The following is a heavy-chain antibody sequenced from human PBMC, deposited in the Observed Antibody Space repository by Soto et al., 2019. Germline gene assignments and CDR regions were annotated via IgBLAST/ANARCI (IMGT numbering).Heavy chain of an antibody. V-gene: IGHV3-7*01. Sequence: EVQLVESGGDLVQPGGSLRLSCAASGFTFGSHWMSWVRQAPGKGLEWVANIKHDGSEKYYVDSVKGRFTISRDNAEKSLNLQMNSLRAEDTAVYYCVRYYDFWSGYSLFDYWGQGALVTVSS. D-gene: IGHD3-3*01. J-gene: IGHJ4*02. CDR3: VRYYDFWSGYSLFDY. CDR2: IKHDGSEK. CDR1: GFTFGSHW.